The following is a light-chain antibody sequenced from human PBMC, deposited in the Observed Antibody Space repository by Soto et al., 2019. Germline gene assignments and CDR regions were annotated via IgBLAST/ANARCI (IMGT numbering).Light chain of an antibody. CDR3: QQLFDSPIT. Sequence: DIQMTQPPSTPSASIGDRVVITCRASEGISSWLAWYQQKPGKAPKLLIYDVSSLESGVPSRFSGSGSGTEFTLTISSLQPEDFATYYCQQLFDSPITFGQGTRLEIK. J-gene: IGKJ5*01. CDR1: EGISSW. CDR2: DVS. V-gene: IGKV1-5*01.